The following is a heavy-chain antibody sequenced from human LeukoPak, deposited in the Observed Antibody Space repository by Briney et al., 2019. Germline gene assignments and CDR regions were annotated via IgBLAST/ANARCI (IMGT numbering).Heavy chain of an antibody. CDR1: GFTFSSYA. CDR2: ISSNGGST. D-gene: IGHD4-17*01. CDR3: ARAPGGFHGDYSPIAY. Sequence: GGSLRLSCSASGFTFSSYAMHWVRQAPGKGLEYVSAISSNGGSTYYADSVKGRFTISRDNSKNTLYLQMDSLRADETAIYYCARAPGGFHGDYSPIAYWGQGTLVTVSS. V-gene: IGHV3-64*04. J-gene: IGHJ4*02.